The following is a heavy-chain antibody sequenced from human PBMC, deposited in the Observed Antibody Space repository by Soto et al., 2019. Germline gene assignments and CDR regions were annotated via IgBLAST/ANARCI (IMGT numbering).Heavy chain of an antibody. CDR2: ISAYNGNT. J-gene: IGHJ3*02. Sequence: ASVKVSCKASGYTFTSYGISWVRQAPGQGLEWMGWISAYNGNTNYAQKLQDRVTMTTDKSTSTAYMELRSLRSDDTAVYYCARVLIAVAGRRGNAFDIWGQGTMVTVSS. V-gene: IGHV1-18*01. CDR1: GYTFTSYG. D-gene: IGHD6-19*01. CDR3: ARVLIAVAGRRGNAFDI.